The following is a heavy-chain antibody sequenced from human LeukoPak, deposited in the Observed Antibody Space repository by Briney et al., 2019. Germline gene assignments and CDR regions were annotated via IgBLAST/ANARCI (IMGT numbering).Heavy chain of an antibody. CDR3: ASCAPYGGNSSPRLGAFDI. J-gene: IGHJ3*02. D-gene: IGHD4-23*01. Sequence: VASVKVSCKASGGTFSSYAISWVRQAPGQGLEWMGGIIPIFGTANYAQKFQGRVTITTDESTSTAYMELSSLRSEDTAVYYCASCAPYGGNSSPRLGAFDIWGQGTMVTVSS. CDR1: GGTFSSYA. V-gene: IGHV1-69*05. CDR2: IIPIFGTA.